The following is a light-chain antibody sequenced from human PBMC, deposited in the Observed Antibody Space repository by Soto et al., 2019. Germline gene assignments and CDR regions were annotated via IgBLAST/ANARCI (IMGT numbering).Light chain of an antibody. J-gene: IGKJ1*01. CDR2: RAS. Sequence: DIQMTQSPSTLSASVGDRVTITCRVSQSVGDSLVWHQQKPGKAPKLLIYRASSLESGVPSTFSGSGSGTEFTLTISSLQPDDFATYYCQQYQTYPWTFGQGTKVEV. V-gene: IGKV1-5*03. CDR3: QQYQTYPWT. CDR1: QSVGDS.